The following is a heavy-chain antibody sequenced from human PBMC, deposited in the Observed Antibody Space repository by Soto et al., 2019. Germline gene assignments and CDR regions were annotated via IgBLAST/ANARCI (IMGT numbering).Heavy chain of an antibody. CDR1: GFSFSDRA. CDR2: ISSDGGGT. V-gene: IGHV3-23*01. J-gene: IGHJ2*01. CDR3: AKRRGQQLENWQFDV. D-gene: IGHD1-1*01. Sequence: EVQLLESGGGLVQPGGPLRLSCVASGFSFSDRAMAWVRQAPGKGLEWVSDISSDGGGTFYADSVKGRFTISRDNVKKTVHLQMNRLRDEDTATYYCAKRRGQQLENWQFDVWGRGSLVSVAS.